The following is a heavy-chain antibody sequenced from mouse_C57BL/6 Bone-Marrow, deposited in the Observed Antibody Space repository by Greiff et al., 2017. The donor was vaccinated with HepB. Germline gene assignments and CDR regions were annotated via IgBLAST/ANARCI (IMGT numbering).Heavy chain of an antibody. D-gene: IGHD2-1*01. J-gene: IGHJ1*03. CDR1: GFSLTSYG. Sequence: QVQLKESGPGLVAPSQSLSITCTVSGFSLTSYGVHWVRQPPGKGLEWLVVIWSDGSTTYNSALKSRLSISTDNSKSQVFLKMNSLQTDDTAMYYCARAPIYYGKSYWYFDVWGTGTTVTVSS. CDR3: ARAPIYYGKSYWYFDV. CDR2: IWSDGST. V-gene: IGHV2-6*03.